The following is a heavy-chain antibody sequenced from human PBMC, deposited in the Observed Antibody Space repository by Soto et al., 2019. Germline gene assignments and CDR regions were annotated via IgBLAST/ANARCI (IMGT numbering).Heavy chain of an antibody. D-gene: IGHD6-19*01. Sequence: EVQLLESGGGLVQPGGSLRLSCAASGFTFSSYAMSWVRQAPGKGLEWVSAISGSGGSTYYADSVKGRFTISRDNSXNTLYLQMNSLRAEDTAVYYCAKAVIEQWLGLLDYWGQGTLVTVSS. CDR2: ISGSGGST. V-gene: IGHV3-23*01. CDR3: AKAVIEQWLGLLDY. CDR1: GFTFSSYA. J-gene: IGHJ4*02.